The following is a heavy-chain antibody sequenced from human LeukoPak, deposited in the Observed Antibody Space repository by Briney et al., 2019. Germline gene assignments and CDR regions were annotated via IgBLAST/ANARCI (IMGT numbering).Heavy chain of an antibody. D-gene: IGHD3-10*01. CDR1: GFSLSTSGVG. Sequence: SGPTLVNPTQTLTLTCTFSGFSLSTSGVGVGWIRQPPGKALEWLALIYWDDDKRYSPSLKSRLTITKDTSKNQVVLTMTNMDPVDTATYYCAHIWDPERELLWFGESRGYLDYWGQGTLVTVSS. CDR2: IYWDDDK. V-gene: IGHV2-5*02. CDR3: AHIWDPERELLWFGESRGYLDY. J-gene: IGHJ4*02.